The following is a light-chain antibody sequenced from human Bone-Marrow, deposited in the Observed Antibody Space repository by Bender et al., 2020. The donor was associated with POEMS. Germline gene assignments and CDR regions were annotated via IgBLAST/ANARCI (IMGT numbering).Light chain of an antibody. CDR2: GSF. J-gene: IGLJ1*01. V-gene: IGLV1-40*01. CDR1: SSNIGAAYD. CDR3: TSYAASNTWV. Sequence: QSVLTQPPSVSGAPGQRVTISCAGSSSNIGAAYDVQWYQQLPGTVPKLLIYGSFNRPSGVPDRFSGSKSGTSASLAITGLQTDDEADYYCTSYAASNTWVFGPGTKVTVL.